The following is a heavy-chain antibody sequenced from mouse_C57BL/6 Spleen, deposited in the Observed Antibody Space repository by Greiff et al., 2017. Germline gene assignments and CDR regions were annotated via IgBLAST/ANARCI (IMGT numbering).Heavy chain of an antibody. V-gene: IGHV1-61*01. J-gene: IGHJ2*01. CDR1: GYTFTSYW. CDR2: IYPSDSET. CDR3: ARGGYYPPYFDY. Sequence: QVQLQQPGAELVRPGSSVKLSCKASGYTFTSYWMDWVKQRPGQGLEWIGNIYPSDSETHYNQKFKDKATLTVDKSSSTAYMQLSSLTSEDSAVYYCARGGYYPPYFDYWGQGTTLTVSS. D-gene: IGHD2-3*01.